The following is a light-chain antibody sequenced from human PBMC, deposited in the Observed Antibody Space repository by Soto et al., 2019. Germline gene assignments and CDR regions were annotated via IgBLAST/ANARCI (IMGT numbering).Light chain of an antibody. CDR2: DVN. V-gene: IGLV2-14*03. CDR1: RSDIGSRNS. Sequence: QSVLTQPASVSGSLGQSITISCTGTRSDIGSRNSVSWYQHHPGKAPKLMIYDVNIRPSGVSHRFSGSKSGNAASLTISGLQAEDEADYSCGTWDTSLDALYVFGTGTKVTVL. CDR3: GTWDTSLDALYV. J-gene: IGLJ1*01.